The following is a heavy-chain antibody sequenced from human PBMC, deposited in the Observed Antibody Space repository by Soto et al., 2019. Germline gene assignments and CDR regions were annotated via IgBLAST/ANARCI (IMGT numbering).Heavy chain of an antibody. D-gene: IGHD4-17*01. CDR2: IWYDGTQK. J-gene: IGHJ4*02. V-gene: IGHV3-33*01. CDR1: GFTFNTYS. CDR3: ARAGGTTVTGLWHFDS. Sequence: QVHLEESGGGVVQPGRSLRLSCAASGFTFNTYSMHWVRQPPGKGLEWLAAIWYDGTQKYYADSVKGRFIISRDNSKKALELEMNSLGAEDTAVYYCARAGGTTVTGLWHFDSWGQGTLVTVAS.